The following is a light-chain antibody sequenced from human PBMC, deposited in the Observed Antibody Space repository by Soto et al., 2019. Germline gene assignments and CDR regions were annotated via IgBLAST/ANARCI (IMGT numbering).Light chain of an antibody. V-gene: IGKV4-1*01. CDR3: QQYFSTPYT. CDR1: QSVLYNSNNKTY. CDR2: WAS. J-gene: IGKJ2*01. Sequence: DIVMTQSPDSLAVSLGERATINCKSSQSVLYNSNNKTYLTWYQQKPGQPPKLLIYWASTRESGVPDRFSGSGSATDFTLTISSLQAEDVAVYFCQQYFSTPYTFGQGTKLEIK.